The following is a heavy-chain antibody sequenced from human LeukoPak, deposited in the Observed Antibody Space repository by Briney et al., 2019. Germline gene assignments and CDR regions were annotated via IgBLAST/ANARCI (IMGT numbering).Heavy chain of an antibody. CDR2: IYHSGST. CDR1: GGSISSGNW. J-gene: IGHJ4*02. D-gene: IGHD1-1*01. V-gene: IGHV4-4*02. CDR3: ARIGNYYFDY. Sequence: SETLSLTCAVSGGSISSGNWWSWVRQPPGKGLEWSGEIYHSGSTNYNPPLKSRVTISVDKSKNQFSLKLTSVTAADTAVYYCARIGNYYFDYWGQGTLVTVSS.